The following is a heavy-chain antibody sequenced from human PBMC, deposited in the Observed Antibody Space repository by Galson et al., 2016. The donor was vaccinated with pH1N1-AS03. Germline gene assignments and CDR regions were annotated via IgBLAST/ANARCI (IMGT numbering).Heavy chain of an antibody. J-gene: IGHJ4*02. V-gene: IGHV3-74*01. CDR3: TRGALDIGDY. CDR1: GFTFGSHW. CDR2: INRDGTFT. Sequence: SLRLSCAASGFTFGSHWMHWVRQTPGKGLVWVSRINRDGTFTSYADAVEGRFTVSRDNAKDTLYLHMSSLRAEDSAVYYRTRGALDIGDYWGQGTLVTVSS. D-gene: IGHD2-15*01.